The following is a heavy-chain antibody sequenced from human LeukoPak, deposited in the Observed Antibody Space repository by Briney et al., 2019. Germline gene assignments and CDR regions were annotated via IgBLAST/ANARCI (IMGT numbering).Heavy chain of an antibody. CDR2: MNTNSGYT. D-gene: IGHD4-17*01. J-gene: IGHJ5*02. Sequence: ASAKVSCKASGYTFTNYDINWVRQAPGQGLEWMGWMNTNSGYTGYAQKFQGRATITRNTSISTAYMELSSLRSDDTAVYYCARGQLRLRHQGFDPWGQGTLVTVSS. V-gene: IGHV1-8*03. CDR1: GYTFTNYD. CDR3: ARGQLRLRHQGFDP.